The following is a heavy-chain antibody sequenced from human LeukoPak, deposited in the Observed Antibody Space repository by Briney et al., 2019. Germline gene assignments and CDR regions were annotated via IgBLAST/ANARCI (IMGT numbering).Heavy chain of an antibody. CDR2: IYSGGST. CDR3: APKVVGSTPFDY. J-gene: IGHJ4*01. V-gene: IGHV3-53*01. CDR1: GFTVSSNY. D-gene: IGHD2-15*01. Sequence: GGSLRLSCAASGFTVSSNYMSWVRQAPGKGLEWVSVIYSGGSTYYADSVRGRFTISRDNSKNTLYLQMNSLRAADTAVYYCAPKVVGSTPFDYWGHGTLVTVSS.